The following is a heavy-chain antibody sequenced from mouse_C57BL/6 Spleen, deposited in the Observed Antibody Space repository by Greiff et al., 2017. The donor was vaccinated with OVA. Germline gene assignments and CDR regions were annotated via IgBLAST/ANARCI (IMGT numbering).Heavy chain of an antibody. J-gene: IGHJ2*01. CDR3: ARIYYDYDGDY. D-gene: IGHD2-4*01. Sequence: EVKLVESGPGLVKPSQSLSLTCSVTGYSITSGYYWNWIRQFPGNKLEWMGYISYDGSNNYNPSLKNRISITRDTSKNQFFLKLNSVTTEDTATYYCARIYYDYDGDYWGQGTTLTVSS. CDR1: GYSITSGYY. V-gene: IGHV3-6*01. CDR2: ISYDGSN.